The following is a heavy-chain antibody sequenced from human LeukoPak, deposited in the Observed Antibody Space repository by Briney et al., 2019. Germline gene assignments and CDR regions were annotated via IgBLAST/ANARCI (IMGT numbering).Heavy chain of an antibody. Sequence: SETLSLTCTVSGGSISSFYWSWIRQPPGKGLEWIGYIYYSGSTNYNPSLKSRVTISVDTSKNQFSLELSSVTAADTAVYYCAREVVAAAGTVDYWGQGTLVTVSS. J-gene: IGHJ4*02. D-gene: IGHD6-13*01. V-gene: IGHV4-59*01. CDR3: AREVVAAAGTVDY. CDR2: IYYSGST. CDR1: GGSISSFY.